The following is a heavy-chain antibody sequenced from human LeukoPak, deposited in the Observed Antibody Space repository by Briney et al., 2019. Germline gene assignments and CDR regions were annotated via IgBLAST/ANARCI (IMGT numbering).Heavy chain of an antibody. CDR3: AKGSYYDSSGSFYFDY. CDR2: ISGSGDNT. D-gene: IGHD3-22*01. Sequence: GGLLRLSCVASGFTFSSYAMSWVRQAPGKGLEWVSGISGSGDNTYYADSVKGRFTISRDNSKNTLYVQVNSLGTEDTAAYYCAKGSYYDSSGSFYFDYWGQGTLVTVSS. CDR1: GFTFSSYA. J-gene: IGHJ4*02. V-gene: IGHV3-23*01.